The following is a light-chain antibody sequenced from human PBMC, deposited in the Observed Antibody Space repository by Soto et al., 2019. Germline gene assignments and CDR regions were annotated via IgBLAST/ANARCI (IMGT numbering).Light chain of an antibody. CDR3: QQYCSSPWT. V-gene: IGKV4-1*01. J-gene: IGKJ1*01. Sequence: DIVMTQSPDSLAVSLGERATINCKSSQSVLYSSSNKNYLAWYQQKPEQPPNLLIYWASTRESGVPDRFSGSGSGTDFTLTISSLQAEDVAVYYCQQYCSSPWTFGQGTKVEIK. CDR2: WAS. CDR1: QSVLYSSSNKNY.